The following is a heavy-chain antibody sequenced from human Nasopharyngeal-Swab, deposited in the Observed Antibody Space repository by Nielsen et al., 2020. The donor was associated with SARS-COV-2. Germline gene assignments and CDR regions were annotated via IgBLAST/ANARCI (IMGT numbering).Heavy chain of an antibody. CDR1: GGSLSDYH. V-gene: IGHV4-34*01. CDR2: MKPSGRT. CDR3: AGHPADFDY. J-gene: IGHJ4*02. Sequence: GSLRLSCAVSGGSLSDYHWSWIRQPPGKGLEWIGEMKPSGRTNYNPSLKSRVAISKDTSKNQFFLNLRSVTAADTAVFYCAGHPADFDYWGQGTLVTVSS.